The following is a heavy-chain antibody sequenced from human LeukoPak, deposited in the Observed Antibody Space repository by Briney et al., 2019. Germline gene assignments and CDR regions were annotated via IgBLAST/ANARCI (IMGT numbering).Heavy chain of an antibody. CDR3: ARDAAYYYGSGSYRNGIDY. D-gene: IGHD3-10*01. Sequence: PSETLSLTCTVSGGSISSYYWSWIRQPAGKVLEWIGRIYTSGSTNYNPSLKSRVTMSVDTSKNQFSLKMSSVTAADTAVYYCARDAAYYYGSGSYRNGIDYWGQGSLVTVSS. CDR1: GGSISSYY. V-gene: IGHV4-4*07. CDR2: IYTSGST. J-gene: IGHJ4*02.